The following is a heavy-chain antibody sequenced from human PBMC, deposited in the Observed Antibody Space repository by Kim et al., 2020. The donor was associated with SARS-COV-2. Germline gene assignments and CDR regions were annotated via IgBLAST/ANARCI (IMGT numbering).Heavy chain of an antibody. J-gene: IGHJ6*02. Sequence: GESLKISCKGSGYSFTSYWIGWVRQMPGKGLEWMGIIYPGDSDTRYSPSFQGQVTISADKSISTAYLQWSSLKASDTAMYYCARLRGLGIVVVPAAIELDVWGQGTTVTVSS. CDR2: IYPGDSDT. V-gene: IGHV5-51*01. CDR1: GYSFTSYW. D-gene: IGHD2-2*01. CDR3: ARLRGLGIVVVPAAIELDV.